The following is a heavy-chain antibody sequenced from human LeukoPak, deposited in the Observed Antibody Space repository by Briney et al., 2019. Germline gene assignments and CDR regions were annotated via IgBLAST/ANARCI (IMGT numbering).Heavy chain of an antibody. J-gene: IGHJ4*02. CDR1: GYTFTSYA. V-gene: IGHV1-3*01. D-gene: IGHD6-19*01. Sequence: EASVTVSCKASGYTFTSYAIQWLRQAPGQRLEWMGWINAGHGNTKYSQKFQGRVTFTRDTSASTAYMELSSLRSEDTAVYYCARGAGFAEALPENWGQGTLLTVSS. CDR3: ARGAGFAEALPEN. CDR2: INAGHGNT.